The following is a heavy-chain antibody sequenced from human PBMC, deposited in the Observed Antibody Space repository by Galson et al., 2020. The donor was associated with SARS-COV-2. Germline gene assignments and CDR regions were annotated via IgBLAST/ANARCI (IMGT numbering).Heavy chain of an antibody. CDR3: ARDFYYDSSGPHDY. V-gene: IGHV3-66*01. D-gene: IGHD3-22*01. CDR2: IYSGGST. CDR1: GFTVSSNY. J-gene: IGHJ4*02. Sequence: GESLKISCAASGFTVSSNYMSWVRQAPGKGLEWVSVIYSGGSTYYADSVKGRFTISRDNSKNTLYLQMNSLRAEDTAVYYCARDFYYDSSGPHDYWGQGTLVTVSS.